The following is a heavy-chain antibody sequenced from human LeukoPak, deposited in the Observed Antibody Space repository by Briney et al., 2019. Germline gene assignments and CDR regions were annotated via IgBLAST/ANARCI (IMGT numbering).Heavy chain of an antibody. D-gene: IGHD6-19*01. CDR3: ARDFPGYSSGWPSWFDY. CDR2: IYTSGST. V-gene: IGHV4-4*07. J-gene: IGHJ4*02. Sequence: PSETLSLNCTVSGGSISSYYWSWIRQPAGKGLEWIGRIYTSGSTNYNPSLKSRVTISVDKSKNQFSLKLSSVTAADTAVYYCARDFPGYSSGWPSWFDYWGQGTLVTLSS. CDR1: GGSISSYY.